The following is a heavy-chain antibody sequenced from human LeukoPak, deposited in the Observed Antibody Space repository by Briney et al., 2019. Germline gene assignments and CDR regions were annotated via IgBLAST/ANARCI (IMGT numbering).Heavy chain of an antibody. CDR3: ARAGSDNYYDSSGFDY. J-gene: IGHJ4*02. V-gene: IGHV3-33*01. CDR2: IWYDGSNK. CDR1: GFTFSSYG. Sequence: GGSLRLSCAASGFTFSSYGMHWVRQAPGKGLEWVAVIWYDGSNKYYADSVKGRFTISRDNSKNTLYLQMNSLRAEDTAVYYCARAGSDNYYDSSGFDYWGQGTLVTVSS. D-gene: IGHD3-22*01.